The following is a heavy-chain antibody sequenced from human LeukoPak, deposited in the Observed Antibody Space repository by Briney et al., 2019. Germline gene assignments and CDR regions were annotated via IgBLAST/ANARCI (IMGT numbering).Heavy chain of an antibody. J-gene: IGHJ4*02. D-gene: IGHD4-17*01. CDR2: ITSSGGDS. V-gene: IGHV3-23*01. CDR1: GFTFTNYA. CDR3: AKADSGDYAFDS. Sequence: PGGSLRLSCAASGFTFTNYAMSWVRQGPGEGLEWVSAITSSGGDSYYADSVKGRFTISKDSSKNTLYLQMNSLRAEDTAVYYCAKADSGDYAFDSWGQGTPVAVSS.